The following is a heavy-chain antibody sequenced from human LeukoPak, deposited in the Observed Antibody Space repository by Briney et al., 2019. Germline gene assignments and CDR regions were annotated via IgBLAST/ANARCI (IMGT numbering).Heavy chain of an antibody. J-gene: IGHJ4*02. D-gene: IGHD4-17*01. CDR1: GFTFSSYA. Sequence: PGRSLRLSCAASGFTFSSYAMHWVRQAPGKGLEWVAVISYDGSNKYYADSVKGRFTISRDNSKNTLYLQMNSLRAEDTAVYYCTSTTVTFFDYWGQGTLVTVSS. CDR3: TSTTVTFFDY. V-gene: IGHV3-30-3*01. CDR2: ISYDGSNK.